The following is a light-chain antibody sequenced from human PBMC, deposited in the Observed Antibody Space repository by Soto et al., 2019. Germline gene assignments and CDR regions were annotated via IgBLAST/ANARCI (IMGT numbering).Light chain of an antibody. Sequence: IVMTQSPATLSVSPGERATVSCRASQSVSSNLAWYQQKPGQAPRLLIYGASTRATGIPARFSGSGSGTELTLTIGSLQSEDFAVYYCQQYNNWPRTFGQGTKLEIK. V-gene: IGKV3-15*01. J-gene: IGKJ2*01. CDR1: QSVSSN. CDR2: GAS. CDR3: QQYNNWPRT.